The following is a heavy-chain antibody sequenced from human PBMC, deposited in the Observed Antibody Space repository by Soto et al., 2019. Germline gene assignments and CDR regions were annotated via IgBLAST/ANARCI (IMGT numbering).Heavy chain of an antibody. J-gene: IGHJ3*02. D-gene: IGHD3-22*01. CDR2: ISSSGSTI. Sequence: PGGSLRLSCAASGFTFSDYYMSWIRQAPGKGLEWVSYISSSGSTIYYADSVKGRFTISRDNAKNSLYLQMNSPRAEDTAVYYCARDHKTYYYDSSGYYPPWAFDIRGQGTMVTVSS. V-gene: IGHV3-11*01. CDR3: ARDHKTYYYDSSGYYPPWAFDI. CDR1: GFTFSDYY.